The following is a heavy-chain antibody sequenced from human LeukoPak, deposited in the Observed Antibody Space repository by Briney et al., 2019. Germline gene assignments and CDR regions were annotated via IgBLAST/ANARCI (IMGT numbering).Heavy chain of an antibody. CDR2: IKSDGGTT. D-gene: IGHD3-22*01. CDR3: ARDTSSYFDY. J-gene: IGHJ4*02. Sequence: GGSLRLSCAASGFTFSNYWMHWVRQAPGKGLMWVAGIKSDGGTTNYADSVKGRFTISRDNAKNTLFLQMDSLRAEDTAVYFCARDTSSYFDYWGQGTLVTVSS. CDR1: GFTFSNYW. V-gene: IGHV3-74*01.